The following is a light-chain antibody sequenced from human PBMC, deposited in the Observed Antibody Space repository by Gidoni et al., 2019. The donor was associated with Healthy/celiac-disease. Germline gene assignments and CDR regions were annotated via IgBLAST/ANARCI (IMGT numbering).Light chain of an antibody. CDR1: SSDVGGYNY. J-gene: IGLJ3*02. CDR3: SSFTSSSTLGV. Sequence: SPLTQPAPVSGSPGQPTPISCTGTSSDVGGYNYVSWYQQHPGKPPKLMIYEVNNRPSGVSNRFSGSKSGNTASLTISGLQAEDEADYYCSSFTSSSTLGVFGGGTKLTVL. V-gene: IGLV2-14*01. CDR2: EVN.